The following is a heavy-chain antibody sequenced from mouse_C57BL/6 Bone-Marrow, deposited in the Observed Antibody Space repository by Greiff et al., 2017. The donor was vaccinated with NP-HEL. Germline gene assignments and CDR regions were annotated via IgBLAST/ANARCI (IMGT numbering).Heavy chain of an antibody. CDR3: ARGYYSNYDYAMDY. V-gene: IGHV2-6*03. D-gene: IGHD2-5*01. CDR1: GFSLTSYG. CDR2: IWSDGST. Sequence: VQLVESGPGLVAPSQSLSITCTVSGFSLTSYGVHWVRQPPGKGLEWLVVIWSDGSTTYNSALKSRLSISKDNSKSQVFLKMNSLQTDDTAMYYCARGYYSNYDYAMDYWGQGTSVTVSS. J-gene: IGHJ4*01.